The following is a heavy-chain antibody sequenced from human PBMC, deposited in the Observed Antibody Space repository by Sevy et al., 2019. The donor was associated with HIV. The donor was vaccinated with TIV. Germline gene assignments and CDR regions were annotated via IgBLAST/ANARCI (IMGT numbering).Heavy chain of an antibody. V-gene: IGHV3-48*03. D-gene: IGHD6-19*01. CDR3: ARSILAVAGSYGMDV. Sequence: GGSLRLSCVASGFTFSSYEMNWVRQAPGKGLEWVSKISTSGKSTFYADSVEGRFTISRDDSKNTLYLQMNSLRPEDTAVYYCARSILAVAGSYGMDVWGQGTTVTVSS. CDR2: ISTSGKST. CDR1: GFTFSSYE. J-gene: IGHJ6*02.